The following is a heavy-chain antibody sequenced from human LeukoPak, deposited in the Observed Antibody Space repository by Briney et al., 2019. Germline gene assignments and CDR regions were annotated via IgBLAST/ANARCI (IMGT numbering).Heavy chain of an antibody. CDR3: VRVNDYGDRNLYYFGY. D-gene: IGHD4-17*01. CDR1: GFIFSNYG. CDR2: ISSDGDNT. V-gene: IGHV3-64D*06. Sequence: GVSLRLSCPASGFIFSNYGMYWVRQAPGKGLEFVSAISSDGDNTFYADSVKGRFTISRDNSKNTLYLQTSSLRGEDTAVYYCVRVNDYGDRNLYYFGYWGQGTLVTVSS. J-gene: IGHJ4*02.